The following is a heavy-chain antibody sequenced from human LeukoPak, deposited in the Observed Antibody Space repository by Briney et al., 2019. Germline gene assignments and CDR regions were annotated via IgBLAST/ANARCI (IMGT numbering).Heavy chain of an antibody. CDR1: GYILTELY. CDR3: ATGVVVVDDAFDI. V-gene: IGHV1-24*01. CDR2: FDPEDGET. Sequence: ASVKVFCKVSGYILTELYMHWVRQAPGKGLEWMGGFDPEDGETVYAQKFQGRVTMTEDTSTDTAYMELSSLRSEDTAVYYCATGVVVVDDAFDIWGQGTMVTVSS. D-gene: IGHD2-15*01. J-gene: IGHJ3*02.